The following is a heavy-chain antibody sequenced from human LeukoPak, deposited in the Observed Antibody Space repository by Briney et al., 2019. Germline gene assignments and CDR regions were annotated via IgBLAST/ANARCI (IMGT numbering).Heavy chain of an antibody. CDR1: GCTFTGYY. J-gene: IGHJ5*02. CDR3: ARGGGLEWLLYRSDWFDP. V-gene: IGHV1-2*02. D-gene: IGHD3-3*01. Sequence: ASVKVSCKASGCTFTGYYMHWVRQAPGQGLEWMGWINPNSGGTNYAQKFQGRVTMTRDTSISTAYMELSRLRSDDTAVYYCARGGGLEWLLYRSDWFDPWGQGTLVTVSS. CDR2: INPNSGGT.